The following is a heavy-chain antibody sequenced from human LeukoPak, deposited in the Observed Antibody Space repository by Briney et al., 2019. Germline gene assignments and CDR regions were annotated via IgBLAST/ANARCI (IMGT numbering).Heavy chain of an antibody. CDR2: INHSGST. CDR1: GGSFSGYY. Sequence: PSETLSLTCAVYGGSFSGYYWSWIRQPPGKGLEWIGEINHSGSTNYNPSLKSRVTISVDTSKNQLSLKLSSVTAADTAVYYCAVGGYDTTGYRVGMDYWGQGTLVTVSS. CDR3: AVGGYDTTGYRVGMDY. V-gene: IGHV4-34*01. J-gene: IGHJ4*01. D-gene: IGHD3-22*01.